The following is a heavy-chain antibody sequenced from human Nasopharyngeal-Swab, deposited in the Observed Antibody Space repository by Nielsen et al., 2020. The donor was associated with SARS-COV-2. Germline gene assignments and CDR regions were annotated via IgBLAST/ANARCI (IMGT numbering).Heavy chain of an antibody. J-gene: IGHJ4*02. Sequence: GESLKISCAASGFTFSSYWMTWVRQAPGKGLEWVANMNPDGSETYYVDSVKGRFLISRDNAKNSLYLRMNSLRAEDTAVYYCARERPSGIVGATHFDYWGQGTLVTVSS. D-gene: IGHD1-26*01. V-gene: IGHV3-7*03. CDR2: MNPDGSET. CDR1: GFTFSSYW. CDR3: ARERPSGIVGATHFDY.